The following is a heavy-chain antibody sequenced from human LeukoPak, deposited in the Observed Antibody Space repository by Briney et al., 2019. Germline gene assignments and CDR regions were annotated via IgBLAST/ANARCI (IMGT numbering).Heavy chain of an antibody. Sequence: GGSLRLSCGASGFTFNTYGIHWVRQAPGKGLEWVEVTWYDGSIRYYADSVKGRFSISRDNIKNTVYLQMNSLRAEDTAVYYCARGYYGTGKFDYWGQGTLVTVSS. CDR2: TWYDGSIR. J-gene: IGHJ4*02. V-gene: IGHV3-33*01. CDR1: GFTFNTYG. D-gene: IGHD3-10*01. CDR3: ARGYYGTGKFDY.